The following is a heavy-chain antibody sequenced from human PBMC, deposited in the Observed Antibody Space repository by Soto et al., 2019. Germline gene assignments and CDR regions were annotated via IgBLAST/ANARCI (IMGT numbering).Heavy chain of an antibody. CDR2: ISSSSSYI. CDR3: ARDLRDSSGSDY. J-gene: IGHJ4*02. V-gene: IGHV3-21*01. D-gene: IGHD6-19*01. Sequence: GGSLRLSCAASGFTFSSYSMNWVRQAPGKGLEWVSSISSSSSYIYYADSVKGRFTISRDNAKNSLYLQMNSLRAEDTAVYYCARDLRDSSGSDYWGQGTLVTVSS. CDR1: GFTFSSYS.